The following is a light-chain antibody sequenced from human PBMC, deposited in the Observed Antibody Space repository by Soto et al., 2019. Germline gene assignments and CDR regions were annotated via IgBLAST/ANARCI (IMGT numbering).Light chain of an antibody. Sequence: EIVMTQSPATLSVSPGERATLSCRASQSVSSNLAWYQQKPGQAPRLLIYGASTRATGIPARFSGSGSGTEFTLTISSLQSEDFAVYYCQQYNNWPHSYTCGQRTKLEIK. J-gene: IGKJ2*01. CDR3: QQYNNWPHSYT. CDR2: GAS. CDR1: QSVSSN. V-gene: IGKV3-15*01.